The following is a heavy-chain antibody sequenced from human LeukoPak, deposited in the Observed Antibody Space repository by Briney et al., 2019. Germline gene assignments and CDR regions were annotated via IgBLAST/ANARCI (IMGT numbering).Heavy chain of an antibody. J-gene: IGHJ2*01. V-gene: IGHV4-4*07. CDR3: ARAGSSGWYHGYWYFDL. Sequence: SETLSLTCTVSGGSISSYYWSWIRQPAGKGLEWIGRIYTSGSTNYNPSLKSRVTMSVDTSKNQFSLKLSSVTAADTAVYYCARAGSSGWYHGYWYFDLWGRGTLVTVSS. CDR1: GGSISSYY. CDR2: IYTSGST. D-gene: IGHD6-19*01.